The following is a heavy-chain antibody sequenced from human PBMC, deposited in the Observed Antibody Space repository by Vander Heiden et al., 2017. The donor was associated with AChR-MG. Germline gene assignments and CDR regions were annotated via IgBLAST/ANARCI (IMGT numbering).Heavy chain of an antibody. J-gene: IGHJ5*02. D-gene: IGHD3-22*01. CDR1: GGSISSYY. CDR2: IYTSGST. CDR3: ARDYPPSSDSSGYYYVGWFDP. Sequence: QVQLQESGPGLVKPSETLSLTCTVPGGSISSYYWSWIRQPAGKGVEWIGRIYTSGSTNYNPSLKSRVTMSVDTSKNQFSLKLSSVTAADTAVYYCARDYPPSSDSSGYYYVGWFDPWGQGTLVTVSS. V-gene: IGHV4-4*07.